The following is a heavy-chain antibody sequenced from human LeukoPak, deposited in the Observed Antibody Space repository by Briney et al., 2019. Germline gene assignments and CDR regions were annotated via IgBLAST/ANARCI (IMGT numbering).Heavy chain of an antibody. Sequence: GGSLRLSCAASGFTFSSYSMNWVRQAPGKGLEWVSSISGSSSYINYADPVKGRFTISRDNAQNSLFLQLNSLRAEDTAVYYCVRDPYSSGWYKDAFDIWGQGTKVTVSS. CDR2: ISGSSSYI. V-gene: IGHV3-21*01. CDR3: VRDPYSSGWYKDAFDI. CDR1: GFTFSSYS. D-gene: IGHD6-19*01. J-gene: IGHJ3*02.